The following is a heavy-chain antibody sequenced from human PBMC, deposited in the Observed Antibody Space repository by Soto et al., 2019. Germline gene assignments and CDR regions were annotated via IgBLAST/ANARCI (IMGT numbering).Heavy chain of an antibody. J-gene: IGHJ5*02. CDR3: AGDPSIGARWARHFDP. Sequence: EVQLVESGGGLVQPGGSLRLSCAASGFSFSSYAMNWVRQAPGTGLEWVAYISSSSRNIHYADSVKGRFTISSDNARKSLYLKMNSLRDEDTAVYYCAGDPSIGARWARHFDPWGQGTLVTVSS. D-gene: IGHD6-6*01. CDR2: ISSSSRNI. CDR1: GFSFSSYA. V-gene: IGHV3-48*02.